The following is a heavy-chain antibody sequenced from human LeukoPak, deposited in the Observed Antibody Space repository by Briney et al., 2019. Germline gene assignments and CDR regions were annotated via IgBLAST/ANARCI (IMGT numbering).Heavy chain of an antibody. CDR1: GGSFSGYY. V-gene: IGHV4-34*01. Sequence: SETLSLTCAVYGGSFSGYYWSWIRQPPGKGLEWIGEINHSGSTNYNPSLKSRVTISVDTSKNQFSLKLSSVTAADTAVHYCARVLGGYSYGTTTHRHYYFDYWGQGTLVTVSS. J-gene: IGHJ4*02. CDR2: INHSGST. D-gene: IGHD5-18*01. CDR3: ARVLGGYSYGTTTHRHYYFDY.